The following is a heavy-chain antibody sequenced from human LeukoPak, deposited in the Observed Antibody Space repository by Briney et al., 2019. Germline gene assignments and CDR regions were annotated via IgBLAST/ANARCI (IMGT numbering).Heavy chain of an antibody. Sequence: GGPLTLSCAASGFPFGDSAMLWPPQAPGKALEGVSSISWNNGNKDYADSVKGRFSIYSDNAKSSLSLQINSLRPEDTALYYCAKGPGMAAMKRYFDYWGREPWSPSPQ. CDR2: ISWNNGNK. CDR1: GFPFGDSA. V-gene: IGHV3-9*01. CDR3: AKGPGMAAMKRYFDY. J-gene: IGHJ4*02. D-gene: IGHD5-24*01.